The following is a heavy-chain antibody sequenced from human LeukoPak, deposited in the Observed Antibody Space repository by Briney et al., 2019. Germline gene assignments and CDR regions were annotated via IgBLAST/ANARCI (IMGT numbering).Heavy chain of an antibody. J-gene: IGHJ4*02. CDR2: INHSGST. D-gene: IGHD2-2*01. Sequence: XETLSLTCSVYGGSFSGYYWSWIRQPPGKGLEWIGEINHSGSTNYNPSLKSRVTISVDTSKNQFSLELSSVTAADTAVYYCASFVAVPAAGPFDYWGQGTLVTVSS. CDR3: ASFVAVPAAGPFDY. CDR1: GGSFSGYY. V-gene: IGHV4-34*01.